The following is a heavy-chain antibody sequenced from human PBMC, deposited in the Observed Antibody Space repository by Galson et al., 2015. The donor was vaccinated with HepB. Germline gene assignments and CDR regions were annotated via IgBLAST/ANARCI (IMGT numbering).Heavy chain of an antibody. CDR2: ISTGGGPT. J-gene: IGHJ4*02. D-gene: IGHD3-9*01. Sequence: SLRLSCAASGFTLSSHAMNWARQAPGKGLEWVSTISTGGGPTYYADSVKGRFTISRDNSKNTLYLQMNSLRAEDTALYYCAKALYDKYASAPVIDPPNRGQGTLVTVSS. CDR3: AKALYDKYASAPVIDPPN. CDR1: GFTLSSHA. V-gene: IGHV3-23*01.